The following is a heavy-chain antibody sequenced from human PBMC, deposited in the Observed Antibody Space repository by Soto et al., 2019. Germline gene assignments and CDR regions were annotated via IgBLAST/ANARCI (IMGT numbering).Heavy chain of an antibody. J-gene: IGHJ5*02. CDR2: MHYSGST. D-gene: IGHD6-13*01. Sequence: SETLSLTCTVSGVSFRSSDYYWGWIRQPPNKGLEWIGSMHYSGSTFYNPSLKSRVTISVDTSKNQFSLKLTSVTAADTAVYYCARPGYSSSWYWFDPWGQGTLVTVSS. CDR1: GVSFRSSDYY. CDR3: ARPGYSSSWYWFDP. V-gene: IGHV4-39*01.